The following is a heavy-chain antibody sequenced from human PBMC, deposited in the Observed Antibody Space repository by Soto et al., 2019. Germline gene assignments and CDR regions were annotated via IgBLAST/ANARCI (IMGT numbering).Heavy chain of an antibody. J-gene: IGHJ4*02. CDR1: GYTFTSYA. CDR2: INAGNGNT. D-gene: IGHD3-10*01. V-gene: IGHV1-3*01. Sequence: GASVKVSWKASGYTFTSYAMHWVRQAPGQRLEWMGWINAGNGNTKYSQKFQGRVTITRDTSASTAYMELSSLRSEDTAVYYCARLLEYYGSGSYSLDYWGQGTLVTVSS. CDR3: ARLLEYYGSGSYSLDY.